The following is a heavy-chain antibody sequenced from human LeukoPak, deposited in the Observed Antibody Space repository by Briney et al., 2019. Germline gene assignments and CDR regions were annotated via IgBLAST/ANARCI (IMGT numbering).Heavy chain of an antibody. Sequence: TSETLSLTCTVSGGSISSYYWSWIRQPPGKGLEWIGYIYYSGSTNYNPSLKSRVTISVDTSKNQFSLKLSSVTAADTAVYYCARLETGAYYDFWSGYYSTAWFDPWGQGTLVTVSS. CDR3: ARLETGAYYDFWSGYYSTAWFDP. CDR1: GGSISSYY. V-gene: IGHV4-59*01. D-gene: IGHD3-3*01. J-gene: IGHJ5*02. CDR2: IYYSGST.